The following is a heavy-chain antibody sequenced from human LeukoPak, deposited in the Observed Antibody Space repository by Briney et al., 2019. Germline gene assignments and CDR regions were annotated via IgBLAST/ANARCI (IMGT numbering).Heavy chain of an antibody. D-gene: IGHD3-10*01. CDR3: ARQSRPYYYGSDPPDY. CDR2: ISSSSDSI. Sequence: GGSLRLSCAASGFTFSSYGMNWVRQAPGKRLEWVSYISSSSDSIYYADSVKGRFTISRDNAENSLYLQMSSLRDEDTAVYYCARQSRPYYYGSDPPDYWGQGTLVTVSS. J-gene: IGHJ4*02. V-gene: IGHV3-48*02. CDR1: GFTFSSYG.